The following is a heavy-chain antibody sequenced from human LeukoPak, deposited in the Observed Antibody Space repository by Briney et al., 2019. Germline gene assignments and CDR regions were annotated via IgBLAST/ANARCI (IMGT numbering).Heavy chain of an antibody. CDR2: IFYSGIT. CDR3: ARIIVVTNTDYFDS. V-gene: IGHV4-39*01. D-gene: IGHD2/OR15-2a*01. CDR1: GGSISSSLSH. Sequence: PSETLSLTCTVSGGSISSSLSHWGWIRQPPGKGLEWIGSIFYSGITYHNPSLQSRVTISVDTSKSQFSLHLSSVTAADTALYYCARIIVVTNTDYFDSWGQGTLVTVSS. J-gene: IGHJ4*02.